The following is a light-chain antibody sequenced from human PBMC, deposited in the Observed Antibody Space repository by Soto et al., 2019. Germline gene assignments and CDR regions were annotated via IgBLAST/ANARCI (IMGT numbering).Light chain of an antibody. Sequence: QLTQAPSSLSASVGDRVTITCRASQGIRNELSWFQQRPGNAPTLLISAASRWQSGIPSRFSGRGSGTDFTLTISRLQPEDFAAYYCQQDDNYPRTFGQGTKVDIK. CDR3: QQDDNYPRT. V-gene: IGKV1-6*01. J-gene: IGKJ1*01. CDR1: QGIRNE. CDR2: AAS.